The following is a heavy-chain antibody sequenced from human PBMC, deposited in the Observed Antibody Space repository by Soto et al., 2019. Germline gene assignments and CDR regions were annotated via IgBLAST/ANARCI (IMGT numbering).Heavy chain of an antibody. D-gene: IGHD2-2*01. V-gene: IGHV1-8*01. CDR1: GYTFTRYD. J-gene: IGHJ6*02. CDR3: ARVLGFGVLVPAAPLYYYYGMDV. CDR2: MNPNSGNT. Sequence: GASVKVSCKASGYTFTRYDINWVRQATGQGLEWMGWMNPNSGNTGYAQKFQGRVTMTRNTSISTAYMELSSLRSEDTAVYYCARVLGFGVLVPAAPLYYYYGMDVWGQGTTVTVSS.